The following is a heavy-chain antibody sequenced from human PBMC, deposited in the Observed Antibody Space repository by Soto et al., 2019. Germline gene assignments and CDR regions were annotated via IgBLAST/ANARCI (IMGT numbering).Heavy chain of an antibody. J-gene: IGHJ6*02. Sequence: GGSLRLSCAAPGFNFSNYVMHWVRQAPGKGLEWLAVISYDGINKYYADSVRGRFTISRDNSKNMVYLQMSSLRDEDTAVYYCARDQRDSWSGNYFYYGMDVWGQGTTVTVSS. CDR3: ARDQRDSWSGNYFYYGMDV. D-gene: IGHD3-3*01. CDR2: ISYDGINK. V-gene: IGHV3-30-3*01. CDR1: GFNFSNYV.